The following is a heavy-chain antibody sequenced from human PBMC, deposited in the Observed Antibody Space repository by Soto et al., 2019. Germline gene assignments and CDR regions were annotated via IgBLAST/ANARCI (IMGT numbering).Heavy chain of an antibody. CDR1: GDSYSISTYS. J-gene: IGHJ5*02. Sequence: SETLSLTCNMSGDSYSISTYSWSWIRQPPGKALQWIGFIYQSGVTSYNPSLVSRVSISLDRSNNQCSLKLKSVTAADTAVYFCAGMPYTSGLRFDPWGPGTLVTVSS. V-gene: IGHV4-30-2*01. CDR3: AGMPYTSGLRFDP. D-gene: IGHD6-19*01. CDR2: IYQSGVT.